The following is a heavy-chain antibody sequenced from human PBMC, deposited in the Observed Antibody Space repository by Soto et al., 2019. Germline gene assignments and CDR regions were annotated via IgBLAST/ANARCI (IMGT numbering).Heavy chain of an antibody. CDR1: GYTFTSYG. V-gene: IGHV1-18*01. CDR3: ARDIEVVSSWDYYYGMDV. CDR2: ISAYNGNT. Sequence: QVQLVQSGAEVTKPGASVKVSCKASGYTFTSYGISWVRQAPGQGLEWMGWISAYNGNTNYAQKLQGRVTMTTDTSTSTAYMELRSLRSDDTAVYYCARDIEVVSSWDYYYGMDVWGQGTTVTVSS. J-gene: IGHJ6*02. D-gene: IGHD6-13*01.